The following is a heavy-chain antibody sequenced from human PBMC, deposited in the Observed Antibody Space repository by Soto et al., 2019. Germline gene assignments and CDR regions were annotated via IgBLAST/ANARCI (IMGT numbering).Heavy chain of an antibody. Sequence: ASLKVSCKSAGYTFTNFGIIWVRLTHGQGLEWMGIINPSGGSTSYAQKFQGRVTMTRDTSTSTVYMELSSLRSEDTAVYYCARSRNYYGSSGYYYLLWGQGTLVTVSS. D-gene: IGHD3-22*01. CDR2: INPSGGST. CDR1: GYTFTNFG. J-gene: IGHJ4*02. V-gene: IGHV1-46*01. CDR3: ARSRNYYGSSGYYYLL.